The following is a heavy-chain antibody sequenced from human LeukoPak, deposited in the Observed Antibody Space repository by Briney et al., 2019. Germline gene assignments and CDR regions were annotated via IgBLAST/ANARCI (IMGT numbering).Heavy chain of an antibody. CDR2: IDWDDDK. CDR3: ARTSAVGATTGYYGMDV. CDR1: GFSLSTSGIC. V-gene: IGHV2-70*11. J-gene: IGHJ6*02. Sequence: SAPALVKPTQTLTLTCTFSGFSLSTSGICVIWIRQPPDKAQEELASIDWDDDKYSCTSLKTRLTISKDTSKNQVVLTMTNMDPVDTATYYCARTSAVGATTGYYGMDVWGQGTTVTV. D-gene: IGHD1-26*01.